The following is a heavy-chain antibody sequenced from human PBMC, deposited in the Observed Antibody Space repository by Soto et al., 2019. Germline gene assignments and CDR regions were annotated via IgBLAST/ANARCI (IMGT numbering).Heavy chain of an antibody. D-gene: IGHD3-3*01. J-gene: IGHJ4*02. V-gene: IGHV1-8*01. Sequence: ASVKVSCKASGYTFTSYDINWVRQATGQGLEWMGWMNPNSGNTGYAQKFQGRVTMTRKTSISTAYMELSSLRSEDTAVYYCARGGTIFGVVTGAEDYWGQGTLVTVSS. CDR1: GYTFTSYD. CDR3: ARGGTIFGVVTGAEDY. CDR2: MNPNSGNT.